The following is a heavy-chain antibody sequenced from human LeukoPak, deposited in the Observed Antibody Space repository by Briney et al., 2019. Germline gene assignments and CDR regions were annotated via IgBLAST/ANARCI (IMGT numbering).Heavy chain of an antibody. Sequence: SVKVSCKASGGTFSSYAISWVRQAPGQGLEWMGRIIPILGIANYAQKFQGRVTITADKSTSTAYMELSSLRSEDTAVYYCARASGSSAVPFDYWGQGTLVTVSS. J-gene: IGHJ4*02. CDR3: ARASGSSAVPFDY. CDR2: IIPILGIA. CDR1: GGTFSSYA. V-gene: IGHV1-69*04. D-gene: IGHD3-10*01.